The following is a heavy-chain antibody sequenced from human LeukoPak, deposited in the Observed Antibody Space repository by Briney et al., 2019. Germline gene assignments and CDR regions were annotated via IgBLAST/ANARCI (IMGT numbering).Heavy chain of an antibody. V-gene: IGHV1-69*05. CDR2: IIPIFGTA. CDR3: ARDPDLTRGYSYGPSLDY. J-gene: IGHJ4*02. Sequence: VASVKVSCKPSLGTLNNYGTSWVRQAPGQGREWMGRIIPIFGTANYAQKTQGRVTITTDKTTSTAYIALGTLRCENTAVYYCARDPDLTRGYSYGPSLDYWGQGTLVTVSS. D-gene: IGHD5-18*01. CDR1: LGTLNNYG.